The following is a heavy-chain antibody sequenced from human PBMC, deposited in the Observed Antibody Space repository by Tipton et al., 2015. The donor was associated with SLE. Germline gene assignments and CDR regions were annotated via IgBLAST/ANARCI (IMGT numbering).Heavy chain of an antibody. J-gene: IGHJ4*02. V-gene: IGHV4-59*02. CDR2: IHYSGIT. D-gene: IGHD6-13*01. CDR3: ASGHSSSWSY. CDR1: GGSVSSHY. Sequence: TLSLTCTVSGGSVSSHYWSWIRQPPGKGLEWIAYIHYSGITNYNPSLKSRVTISVDTSKNHFSLKLSSVTAADTAVYYCASGHSSSWSYWGQGTLVTVSS.